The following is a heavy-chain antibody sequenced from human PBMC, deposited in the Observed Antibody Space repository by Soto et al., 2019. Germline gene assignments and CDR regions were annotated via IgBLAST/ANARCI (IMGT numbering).Heavy chain of an antibody. CDR3: ARQNIVVVVAAHNWFDP. CDR2: IYYSGST. D-gene: IGHD2-15*01. Sequence: SETLSLTCTVSGGSISSSSYYWGWIRQPPGKGLEWIGSIYYSGSTYYNPSLKSRVTISVDTSKNQFSLKLSSVTAADTAVYYCARQNIVVVVAAHNWFDPWGQGTLVTVSS. J-gene: IGHJ5*02. V-gene: IGHV4-39*01. CDR1: GGSISSSSYY.